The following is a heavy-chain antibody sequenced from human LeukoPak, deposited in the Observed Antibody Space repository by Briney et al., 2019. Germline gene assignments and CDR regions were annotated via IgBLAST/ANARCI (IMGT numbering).Heavy chain of an antibody. D-gene: IGHD2-2*01. CDR2: IYPGDSDT. CDR3: ARQRYCSSTSCHLRYYYYMDV. CDR1: GYRFTSYW. V-gene: IGHV5-51*01. Sequence: KLGESLKISCKGSGYRFTSYWIGWVRQMPGKGLEWMGIIYPGDSDTRYSPSFQGQVTISADKSISTAYLQWSSLKASDTAMYYCARQRYCSSTSCHLRYYYYMDVWGKGTTVTVSS. J-gene: IGHJ6*03.